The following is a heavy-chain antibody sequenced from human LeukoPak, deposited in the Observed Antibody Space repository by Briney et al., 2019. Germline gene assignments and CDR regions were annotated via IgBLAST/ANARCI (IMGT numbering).Heavy chain of an antibody. CDR1: GFTFSTYS. CDR3: AARGRTGPRDY. Sequence: GGSLRLSCAASGFTFSTYSMNWVRQAPGKGLEWVSYISSSSTIYYADSVKGRFTVSRDNAKNSVYLQMNSLRAEDTAVYYCAARGRTGPRDYWGQGTLVTVSS. V-gene: IGHV3-48*01. CDR2: ISSSSTI. J-gene: IGHJ4*02. D-gene: IGHD2-8*02.